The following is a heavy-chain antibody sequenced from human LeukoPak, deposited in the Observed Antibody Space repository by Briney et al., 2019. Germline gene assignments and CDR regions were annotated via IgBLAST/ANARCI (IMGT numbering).Heavy chain of an antibody. CDR3: ARDTSSSYVDTAYFDY. D-gene: IGHD5-18*01. Sequence: GGSLRLSCAVSGFTFSGSALHWVRQASGKGLEWVSYISSSSSTIYYADSVKGRFTISRDNAKNSLYLQMNSLRAEDTAVYYCARDTSSSYVDTAYFDYWGQGTLVTVSS. V-gene: IGHV3-48*01. J-gene: IGHJ4*02. CDR1: GFTFSGSA. CDR2: ISSSSSTI.